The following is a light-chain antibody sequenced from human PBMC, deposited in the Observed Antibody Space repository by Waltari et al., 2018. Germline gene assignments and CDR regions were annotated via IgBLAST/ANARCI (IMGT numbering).Light chain of an antibody. CDR2: EVS. J-gene: IGKJ1*01. CDR1: QGLVHSNGKTY. CDR3: GQATHLPWT. V-gene: IGKV2-30*02. Sequence: DVVMTQSPLSLPITPGQPASISCRSSQGLVHSNGKTYLSWYQLKPGQPPRRLIFEVSKQDSGLPDRFSGSGAGTDFTLKISRVEADDVGIHYCGQATHLPWTFGQGTKVEIK.